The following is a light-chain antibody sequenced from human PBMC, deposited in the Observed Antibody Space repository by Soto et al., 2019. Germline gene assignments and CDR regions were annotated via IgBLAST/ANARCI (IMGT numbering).Light chain of an antibody. J-gene: IGKJ4*01. CDR1: QSISSW. CDR3: QQYHSFPLT. CDR2: KAS. Sequence: DFQMTQSPSTLSASVGDRVTITCRASQSISSWLAWYQQKPGNAPKLLIYKASSLQSGVPSRFSGSGSGTEFTLTISGLQPDDFATYYCQQYHSFPLTFGGGTKVEIK. V-gene: IGKV1-5*03.